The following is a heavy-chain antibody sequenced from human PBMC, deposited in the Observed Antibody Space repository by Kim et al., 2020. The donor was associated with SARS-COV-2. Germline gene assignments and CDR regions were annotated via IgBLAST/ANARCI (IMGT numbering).Heavy chain of an antibody. Sequence: GGSLRLSCAASGFTFSSYSMNWVRQAPGKGLEWVSYISSSSSTIYYADSVKGRFTISRDNAKNSLYLQMNSLRDEDTAVYYCARGVGSNPYYYYGMDVWGQGTTVTVSS. J-gene: IGHJ6*02. CDR3: ARGVGSNPYYYYGMDV. D-gene: IGHD5-12*01. CDR2: ISSSSSTI. CDR1: GFTFSSYS. V-gene: IGHV3-48*02.